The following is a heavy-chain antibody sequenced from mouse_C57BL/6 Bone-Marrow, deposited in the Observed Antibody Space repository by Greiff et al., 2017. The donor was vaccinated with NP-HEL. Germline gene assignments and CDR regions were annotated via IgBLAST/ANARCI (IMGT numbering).Heavy chain of an antibody. CDR1: GYTFTDYH. D-gene: IGHD5-1-1*01. CDR2: INPNNGGT. V-gene: IGHV1-26*01. J-gene: IGHJ2*01. Sequence: EVQLQQSGPELVKPGASVKISCKASGYTFTDYHMNWVKQSHGKSLEWIGDINPNNGGTSYNQKFKGKATLTVDKSSSTAYMELRSLTSEDSAVYYCAREGYPYYFDYWGQGTTLTVSS. CDR3: AREGYPYYFDY.